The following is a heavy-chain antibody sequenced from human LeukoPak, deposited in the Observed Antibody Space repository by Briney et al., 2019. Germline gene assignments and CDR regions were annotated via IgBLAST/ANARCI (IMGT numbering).Heavy chain of an antibody. CDR1: GFTFSSYG. J-gene: IGHJ6*03. Sequence: PGRSLRLSCAASGFTFSSYGMHWVRQAPGKGLEWVALIWYDGSDKQYADSVKGRFTVSRDNPKNTVYLKMNSLRAEDSGLYYCARGYDFSNGYFHYMDVWGKGTTVTVSS. D-gene: IGHD3-3*01. V-gene: IGHV3-33*01. CDR3: ARGYDFSNGYFHYMDV. CDR2: IWYDGSDK.